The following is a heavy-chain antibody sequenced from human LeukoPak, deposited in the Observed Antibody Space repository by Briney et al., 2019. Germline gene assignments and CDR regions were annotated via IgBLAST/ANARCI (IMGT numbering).Heavy chain of an antibody. V-gene: IGHV5-51*01. Sequence: GESLKISCKGSGYSFTSYWIGWVRPMPGKGLEWMGIIYPGDSDTRYSPSFQGQVTISADKSISTAYLQWSSLKASDTAMYYCAITMVRGVIRGYFQHWGQGTLVTVSS. J-gene: IGHJ1*01. CDR1: GYSFTSYW. CDR2: IYPGDSDT. D-gene: IGHD3-10*01. CDR3: AITMVRGVIRGYFQH.